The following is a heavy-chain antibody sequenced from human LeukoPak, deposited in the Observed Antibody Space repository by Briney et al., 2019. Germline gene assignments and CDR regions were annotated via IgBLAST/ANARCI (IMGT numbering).Heavy chain of an antibody. V-gene: IGHV4-39*01. CDR1: GGSISSSSYY. CDR3: ASLSYGPPPIDY. CDR2: IYYSGST. Sequence: SETLSLTCTVSGGSISSSSYYWGWIRQPPGKGLEWLGSIYYSGSTYYNPSLKSRVTISVDTAKNQFSLKLSSVTAADTAVYYCASLSYGPPPIDYWGQGTLVTVSS. D-gene: IGHD4-17*01. J-gene: IGHJ4*02.